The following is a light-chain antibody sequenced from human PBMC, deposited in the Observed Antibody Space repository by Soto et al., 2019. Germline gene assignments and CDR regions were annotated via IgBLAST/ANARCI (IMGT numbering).Light chain of an antibody. CDR2: DAS. J-gene: IGKJ5*01. V-gene: IGKV3-11*01. CDR3: QQYGSSPPIT. CDR1: QSVSSY. Sequence: EIVLTQSPATLSLSPGERATLSCRASQSVSSYLAWYQQKPGQAPRLLIYDASNRATGIPARFSGSGSGTDFTLTISSLEPEDFVVYYCQQYGSSPPITFGQGTRLEI.